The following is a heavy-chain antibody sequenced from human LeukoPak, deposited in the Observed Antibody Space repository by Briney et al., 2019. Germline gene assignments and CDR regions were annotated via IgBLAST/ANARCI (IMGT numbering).Heavy chain of an antibody. V-gene: IGHV3-21*01. J-gene: IGHJ4*02. D-gene: IGHD6-13*01. CDR3: ARDMGSYSSSWYATDDRVFDY. Sequence: ETLSLTCAVYGGSFSGYYWSWIRQPPGKGLEWVSSISSSSSYIYYADSVKGRFTISRDNAKNSLYLQMNSLRAEDTAVYYCARDMGSYSSSWYATDDRVFDYWGQGTLVTVSS. CDR2: ISSSSSYI. CDR1: GGSFSGYY.